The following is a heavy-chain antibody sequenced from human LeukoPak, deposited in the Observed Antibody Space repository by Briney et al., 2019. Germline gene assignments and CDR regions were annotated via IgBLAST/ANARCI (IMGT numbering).Heavy chain of an antibody. CDR1: GFTFSSYE. Sequence: GGSLRLSCAASGFTFSSYEMHWVRQAPGKGLEWISYISSSGSTIYSADSVKGRFTISRDNAKNSLYLQMNCLRAEDTAVYYCARVHYNTAMVDIDYWGQGTLVTVSS. CDR2: ISSSGSTI. V-gene: IGHV3-48*03. D-gene: IGHD5-18*01. CDR3: ARVHYNTAMVDIDY. J-gene: IGHJ4*02.